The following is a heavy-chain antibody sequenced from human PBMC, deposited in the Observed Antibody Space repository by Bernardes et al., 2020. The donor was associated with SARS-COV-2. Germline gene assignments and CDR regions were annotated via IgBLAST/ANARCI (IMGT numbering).Heavy chain of an antibody. CDR1: GGSINNYY. CDR2: IYHSGNT. D-gene: IGHD1-26*01. V-gene: IGHV4-59*01. J-gene: IGHJ4*02. Sequence: TLSLTCTVSGGSINNYYWSWIRQPPGKGLEWIGNIYHSGNTNYNPSLESRLTMSLATSRNQFSLKLRSVTAADTAVYYCARQVGATRIDYWGQGTLVTVSS. CDR3: ARQVGATRIDY.